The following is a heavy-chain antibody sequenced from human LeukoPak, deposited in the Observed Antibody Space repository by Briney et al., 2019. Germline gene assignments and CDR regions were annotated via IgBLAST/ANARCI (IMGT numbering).Heavy chain of an antibody. V-gene: IGHV1-18*01. Sequence: ASVKVSCKASGYTFTSYGISWVRQAPEQGLEWMGWISAYNGNTNYAQKLQGRVTMTTDTSTSTAYMELRSLRSDDTAVYYCARVGLYCSGGSCYSPSSDYWGQGTLVTVSS. J-gene: IGHJ4*02. CDR2: ISAYNGNT. CDR3: ARVGLYCSGGSCYSPSSDY. D-gene: IGHD2-15*01. CDR1: GYTFTSYG.